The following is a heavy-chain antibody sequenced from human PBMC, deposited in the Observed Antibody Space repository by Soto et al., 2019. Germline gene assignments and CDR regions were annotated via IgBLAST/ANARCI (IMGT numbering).Heavy chain of an antibody. CDR2: IYPGDSDT. CDR3: ASANDYSTPGYYGMDV. CDR1: GYSFTSYW. V-gene: IGHV5-51*01. D-gene: IGHD4-4*01. J-gene: IGHJ6*02. Sequence: GESLKISCKGSGYSFTSYWIGWVRQMPGKGLEWMGIIYPGDSDTRYSPSFQGQVTISADKSISAAYLQWSSLKASDTAMYYCASANDYSTPGYYGMDVWGQGTTVTVSS.